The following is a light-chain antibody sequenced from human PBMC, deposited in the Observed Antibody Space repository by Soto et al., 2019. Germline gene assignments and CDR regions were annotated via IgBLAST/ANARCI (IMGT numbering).Light chain of an antibody. CDR2: DVS. J-gene: IGLJ3*02. CDR1: SSDVGGYNY. V-gene: IGLV2-11*01. Sequence: QSVLTQPRSVSGSPGQSVTIPCTGTSSDVGGYNYVSWYQQHPGKAPKLMIYDVSKRPSGVPDRFSGSKSGNTASLTISGLQAEDEADYYCCSYAGSYTLFGGGTKLTVL. CDR3: CSYAGSYTL.